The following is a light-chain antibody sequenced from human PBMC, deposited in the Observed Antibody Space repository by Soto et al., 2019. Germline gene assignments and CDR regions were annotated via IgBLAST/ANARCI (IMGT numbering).Light chain of an antibody. J-gene: IGKJ1*01. CDR3: LQYHSSWT. CDR2: AAS. Sequence: DIVLTQSPGTLSLSPGERATLSCRASQTVDSNFLAWYQQKPGQAPRLLIYAASTRATGIPDRFSGSGSGTDFTLTISSLQPEDFATYYCLQYHSSWTFGQGTKVDIK. CDR1: QTVDSNF. V-gene: IGKV3-20*01.